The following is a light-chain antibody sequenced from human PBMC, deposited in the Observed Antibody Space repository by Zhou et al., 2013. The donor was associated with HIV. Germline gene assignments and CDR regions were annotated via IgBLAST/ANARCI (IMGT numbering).Light chain of an antibody. J-gene: IGKJ2*01. V-gene: IGKV3-15*01. CDR3: QQYNNWPRT. Sequence: EIVLTQSPGTLSLSPGERATLSCRASQSVSSSYLAWYQQKPGQAPRLLIHGAFSRATGIPARFSGSGSGTEFTLTISSLQSEDFAVYYCQQYNNWPRTFGQGTKLEIK. CDR2: GAF. CDR1: QSVSSSY.